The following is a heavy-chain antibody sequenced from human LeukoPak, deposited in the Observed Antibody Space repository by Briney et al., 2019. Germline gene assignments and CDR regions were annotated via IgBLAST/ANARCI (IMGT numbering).Heavy chain of an antibody. CDR1: GYTFTSYY. D-gene: IGHD1-7*01. Sequence: ASVKVSCKASGYTFTSYYMHWVRQAPGQGLEWMGIINPSGGSTRYAQKFQGRVTMTRDTSKSTVYMELSSLRSEDTAVYYCARDLGITGTTSVGWFDPWGQGTLVTVSS. CDR2: INPSGGST. V-gene: IGHV1-46*03. J-gene: IGHJ5*02. CDR3: ARDLGITGTTSVGWFDP.